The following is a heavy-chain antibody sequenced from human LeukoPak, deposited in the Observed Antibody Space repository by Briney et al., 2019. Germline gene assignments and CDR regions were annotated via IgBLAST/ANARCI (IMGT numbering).Heavy chain of an antibody. CDR3: ATVLLWFGDLGSAFDI. CDR1: GFTFSSYA. Sequence: GGSLILSCAASGFTFSSYAMHWVRQAPGKGLEYVSGISSYGGSTNYANSVKGRFTISRDNSKNTLYLQMGSMRVEDMAVYYCATVLLWFGDLGSAFDIWGQGTMVTVSS. V-gene: IGHV3-64*01. J-gene: IGHJ3*02. D-gene: IGHD3-10*01. CDR2: ISSYGGST.